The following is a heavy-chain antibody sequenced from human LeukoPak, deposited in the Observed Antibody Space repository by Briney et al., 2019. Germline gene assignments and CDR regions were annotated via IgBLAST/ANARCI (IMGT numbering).Heavy chain of an antibody. CDR1: GFTFSSYA. Sequence: GGSLRLSCVASGFTFSSYAINWVRQAPGKGLEWVSGTSGSGGRTYYADSVKGRFTISRENSKNTLYLQMNSLRAEDTVVYYCAKVRLYGDYPEIDYWGQGTLVAVSS. CDR3: AKVRLYGDYPEIDY. V-gene: IGHV3-23*01. D-gene: IGHD4-17*01. CDR2: TSGSGGRT. J-gene: IGHJ4*02.